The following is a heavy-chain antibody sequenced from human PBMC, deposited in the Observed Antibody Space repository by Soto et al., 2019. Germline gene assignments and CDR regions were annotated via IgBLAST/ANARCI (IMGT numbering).Heavy chain of an antibody. CDR1: GGSISSSSYY. V-gene: IGHV4-39*01. Sequence: QLQLQESGPGLVKPSETLSLTCTVSGGSISSSSYYWGWIRQPPGKGLEWIGSIYYSGSTYYNPSLQGRVTLSVETSKNQFSLKLSSENAADMAVYYCARLLDNPTLRVPQFDYWGQGTLVTVSS. D-gene: IGHD1-20*01. CDR3: ARLLDNPTLRVPQFDY. J-gene: IGHJ4*02. CDR2: IYYSGST.